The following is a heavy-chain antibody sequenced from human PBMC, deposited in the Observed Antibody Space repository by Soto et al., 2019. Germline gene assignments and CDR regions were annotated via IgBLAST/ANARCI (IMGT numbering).Heavy chain of an antibody. CDR3: ASEDGMDV. CDR1: GFTFSSYA. CDR2: ISYDGSNK. J-gene: IGHJ6*02. Sequence: PGGSLRLSCAASGFTFSSYAMHWVRQAPGKGLEWVAVISYDGSNKYYADSVKGRFTISRDNSKNTLYLQMNSLRAEDTAVYYCASEDGMDVWGQGTTVTVSS. V-gene: IGHV3-30-3*01.